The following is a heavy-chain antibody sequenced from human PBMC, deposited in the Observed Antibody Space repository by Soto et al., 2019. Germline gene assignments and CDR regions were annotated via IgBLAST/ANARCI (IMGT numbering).Heavy chain of an antibody. D-gene: IGHD3-3*01. V-gene: IGHV3-30*18. CDR3: AKDFKIFGVVIPGYYFDY. CDR1: GFTFSSYG. CDR2: ISYDGSNK. Sequence: SCAASGFTFSSYGMHWVRQAPGKGLEWVAVISYDGSNKYYADSVKGRFTISRDNSKNTLYLQMNSLRAEDTAVYYCAKDFKIFGVVIPGYYFDYWGQGTLVTVS. J-gene: IGHJ4*02.